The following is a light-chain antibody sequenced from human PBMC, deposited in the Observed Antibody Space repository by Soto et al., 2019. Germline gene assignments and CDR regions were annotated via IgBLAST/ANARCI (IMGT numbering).Light chain of an antibody. Sequence: EIVLTQSPGTLSLSPGEGATLSCRASQSISSSYLAWYQQRPGQAPRLFIYGASRRGTGIPDRFIGSGSGTDFTLTISRLQPEDFAVYYCQHYGSSLSFGGGTMVEIK. J-gene: IGKJ4*01. CDR1: QSISSSY. CDR2: GAS. CDR3: QHYGSSLS. V-gene: IGKV3-20*01.